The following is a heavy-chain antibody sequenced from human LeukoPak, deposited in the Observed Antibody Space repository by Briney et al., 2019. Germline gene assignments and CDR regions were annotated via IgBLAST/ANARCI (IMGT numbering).Heavy chain of an antibody. Sequence: PSETLSLTCVVYGGSFSGYYWSWIRQPPGKGLEWIGEINHSGSTNYNPSLKSRVTISVDTSKNQFSLKLSSVTAADTAVYYCARGQVPLLWFGEPWFDPWGQGTLVTVSS. D-gene: IGHD3-10*01. CDR3: ARGQVPLLWFGEPWFDP. CDR2: INHSGST. V-gene: IGHV4-34*01. CDR1: GGSFSGYY. J-gene: IGHJ5*02.